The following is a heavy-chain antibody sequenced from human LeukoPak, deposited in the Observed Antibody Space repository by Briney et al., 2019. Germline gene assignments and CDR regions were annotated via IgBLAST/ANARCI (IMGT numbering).Heavy chain of an antibody. V-gene: IGHV3-43*02. Sequence: GGALRLSCAASGFTIGHYAMYWVRQGPGRGLEGVSVINEDGSGTFYADSVRGRFTTSTDNSKNSLYLQMNSLTSEDTALYYCATWAFYHNLDVWGQGTTVIVSS. CDR2: INEDGSGT. CDR3: ATWAFYHNLDV. J-gene: IGHJ6*02. D-gene: IGHD2/OR15-2a*01. CDR1: GFTIGHYA.